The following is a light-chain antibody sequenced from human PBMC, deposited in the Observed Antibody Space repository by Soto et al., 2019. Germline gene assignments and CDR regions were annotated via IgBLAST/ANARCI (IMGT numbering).Light chain of an antibody. CDR1: EDIGNY. Sequence: DIQMTQSPSSLSPSVGARVTITCKASEDIGNYLNWYQQKPGKAPKLLIYDASNLETGVPSRFSGSGSGTDFTFTISSLQAEDIATYYCQQYDNLPLTFGGGTKVEIK. J-gene: IGKJ4*01. CDR2: DAS. V-gene: IGKV1-33*01. CDR3: QQYDNLPLT.